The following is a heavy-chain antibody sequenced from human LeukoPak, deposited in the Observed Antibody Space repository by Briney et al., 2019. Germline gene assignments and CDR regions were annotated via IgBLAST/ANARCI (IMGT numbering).Heavy chain of an antibody. J-gene: IGHJ4*02. CDR3: AKVAAAVTGY. Sequence: GGSLRLSCAASGFTFSTYAMNWVRQAPGKGLEWVAFIRYDGSNKYYADSVKGRFTISRDNSKNTLYLQMNSLRAEDTAVYYCAKVAAAVTGYWGQGTLVTVSS. CDR2: IRYDGSNK. CDR1: GFTFSTYA. V-gene: IGHV3-30*02. D-gene: IGHD6-13*01.